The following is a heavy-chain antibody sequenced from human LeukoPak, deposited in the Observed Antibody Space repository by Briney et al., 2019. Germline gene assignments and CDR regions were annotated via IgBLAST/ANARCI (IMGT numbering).Heavy chain of an antibody. CDR1: GFTFSSYA. D-gene: IGHD2-8*02. CDR3: AKDVWWSVS. J-gene: IGHJ5*02. CDR2: ISGSGGST. Sequence: GGSLRLSCAASGFTFSSYAMSWVRQAPGKGLEWVSAISGSGGSTYYADSVKGRFTISRDNSKNTMCLQINSLRAEDTAIYYCAKDVWWSVSWGQGTLVTVSS. V-gene: IGHV3-23*01.